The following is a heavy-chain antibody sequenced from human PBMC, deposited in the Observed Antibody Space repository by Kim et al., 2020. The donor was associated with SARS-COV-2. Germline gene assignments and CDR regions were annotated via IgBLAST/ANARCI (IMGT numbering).Heavy chain of an antibody. J-gene: IGHJ4*02. CDR1: GGSFSGYY. V-gene: IGHV4-34*01. CDR3: ARGGIAVAGSFDY. Sequence: SETLSLTCAVYGGSFSGYYWSWIRQPPGKGLEWIGEINHSGSTNYNPSLKSRVTISVDTSKNQFSLKLSSVTAADTAVYYCARGGIAVAGSFDYWGQGT. CDR2: INHSGST. D-gene: IGHD6-19*01.